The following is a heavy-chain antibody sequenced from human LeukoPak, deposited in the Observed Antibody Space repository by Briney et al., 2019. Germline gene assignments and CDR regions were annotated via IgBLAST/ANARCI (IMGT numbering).Heavy chain of an antibody. V-gene: IGHV3-21*01. CDR3: ARNSGSYSAEDAFDI. CDR1: GFTFSSYS. J-gene: IGHJ3*02. CDR2: ISSSSSYM. Sequence: GGSLRLSCAASGFTFSSYSMNWVRQAPGKGLEWVSSISSSSSYMYYADSVKGRFTISRDNAKNSLYLQMNSLRAEDTAVYYCARNSGSYSAEDAFDIWGQGTMVTVSS. D-gene: IGHD1-26*01.